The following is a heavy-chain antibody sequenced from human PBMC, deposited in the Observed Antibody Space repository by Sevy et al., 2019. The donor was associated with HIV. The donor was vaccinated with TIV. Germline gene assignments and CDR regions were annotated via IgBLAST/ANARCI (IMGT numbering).Heavy chain of an antibody. D-gene: IGHD3-22*01. Sequence: GGCLRLSCAVSGFSFDSYGMTWVRQAPGKGLEWVSGISGSGTRTYYADSVKGRFIISRDNSKNTRYLQMNSLRSEDTGIYYWAKGGGGHYDPDEIGYYFYYYNMDVWGKGTTVTVSS. CDR3: AKGGGGHYDPDEIGYYFYYYNMDV. J-gene: IGHJ6*03. V-gene: IGHV3-23*01. CDR2: ISGSGTRT. CDR1: GFSFDSYG.